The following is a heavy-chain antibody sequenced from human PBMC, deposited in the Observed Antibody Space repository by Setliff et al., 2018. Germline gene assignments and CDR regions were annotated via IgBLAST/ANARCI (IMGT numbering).Heavy chain of an antibody. CDR1: GGSISSHY. Sequence: PSETLSLTCTVSGGSISSHYWSWIRQPPGKGLEWIGYIHYSGSINYNPSLKSRVTISVDTSKNQFSLKLSSVTAADTAVYYCARCDGVYYYYMDVWGKGTTVTVSS. CDR2: IHYSGSI. V-gene: IGHV4-59*11. CDR3: ARCDGVYYYYMDV. D-gene: IGHD3-10*01. J-gene: IGHJ6*03.